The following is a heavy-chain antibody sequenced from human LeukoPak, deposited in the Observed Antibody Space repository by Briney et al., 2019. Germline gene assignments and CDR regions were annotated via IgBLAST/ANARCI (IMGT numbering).Heavy chain of an antibody. CDR3: SNWVEGARPSLDY. D-gene: IGHD6-6*01. CDR2: ISNSGRNT. CDR1: GFTFRSYA. Sequence: GGSLRLSCSASGFTFRSYAMAWVRQAPGTGLGWVSVISNSGRNTYYADSVKGRFTISRDNSKNTLYLEMNSLIAEDTAVYYCSNWVEGARPSLDYWGQGALVTVSS. J-gene: IGHJ4*02. V-gene: IGHV3-23*01.